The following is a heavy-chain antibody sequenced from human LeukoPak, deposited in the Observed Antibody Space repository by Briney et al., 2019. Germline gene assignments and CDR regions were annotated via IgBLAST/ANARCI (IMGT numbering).Heavy chain of an antibody. Sequence: ASVKVSCKVSGYTLTELSMHWVRQAPGKGLEWMGGFDPEDGETIYAQKFQGRVTMTEDTSTDTAYMELSSLRSEDTAVYYCARSLNGGGGGSIYLMDVWGQGTTVTVSS. V-gene: IGHV1-24*01. CDR2: FDPEDGET. D-gene: IGHD2-15*01. J-gene: IGHJ6*02. CDR1: GYTLTELS. CDR3: ARSLNGGGGGSIYLMDV.